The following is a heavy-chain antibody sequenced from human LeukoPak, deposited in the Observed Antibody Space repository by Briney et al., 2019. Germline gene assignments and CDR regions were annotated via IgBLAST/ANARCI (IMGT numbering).Heavy chain of an antibody. J-gene: IGHJ3*02. CDR1: GDSISGHY. V-gene: IGHV4-59*11. CDR3: ARGRPQADATVFDI. CDR2: MYYGGNA. Sequence: PSETLSLTCVVSGDSISGHYWGWIRQPPGKGLDWIGHMYYGGNAHYNPSLKSRVTISIDTSKNQFSLKLSAVTAADTATYYCARGRPQADATVFDIWGQGTMVTVSS. D-gene: IGHD2-15*01.